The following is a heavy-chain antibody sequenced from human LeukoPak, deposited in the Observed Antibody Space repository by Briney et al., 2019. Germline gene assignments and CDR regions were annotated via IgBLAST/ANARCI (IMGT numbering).Heavy chain of an antibody. CDR2: IDPSGGYT. J-gene: IGHJ6*03. D-gene: IGHD3-10*01. V-gene: IGHV1-46*01. Sequence: ASVKVSCKASGYTFTTYYIHWVRQAPGQGLEWMGIIDPSGGYTTCAQKFQGRVTMTRDTSTSTVYMELSSLRSDDTAVYYCARVSMHLWSVYYYYYMDVWGKGTTVTVSS. CDR1: GYTFTTYY. CDR3: ARVSMHLWSVYYYYYMDV.